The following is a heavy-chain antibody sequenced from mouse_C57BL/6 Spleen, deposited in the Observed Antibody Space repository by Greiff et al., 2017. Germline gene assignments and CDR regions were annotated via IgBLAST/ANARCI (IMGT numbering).Heavy chain of an antibody. CDR2: INYDGSST. CDR1: GFTFSDYY. Sequence: EVQVVESEGGLVQPGSSMKLSCTASGFTFSDYYMAWVRQVPEKGLEWVANINYDGSSTYYLDSLKSRFIISRDNAKNILYLQMSSLKSEDTATYYCARGWLLDYFDYWGQGTTLTVSS. J-gene: IGHJ2*01. CDR3: ARGWLLDYFDY. D-gene: IGHD2-3*01. V-gene: IGHV5-16*01.